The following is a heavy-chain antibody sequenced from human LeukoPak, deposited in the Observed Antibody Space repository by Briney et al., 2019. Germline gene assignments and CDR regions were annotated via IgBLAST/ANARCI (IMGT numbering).Heavy chain of an antibody. V-gene: IGHV3-21*01. Sequence: PGGSLRLSCAASGFTFSSHSMNWVRQAPGKGLEWFSSISSSSSYIYYADSVKGRFTISRDNAKNSLYLQMNSLRAEDTAVYYCARDYRPYYDILTGYGADPAFDIWGQGTMVTVSS. CDR3: ARDYRPYYDILTGYGADPAFDI. CDR1: GFTFSSHS. CDR2: ISSSSSYI. D-gene: IGHD3-9*01. J-gene: IGHJ3*02.